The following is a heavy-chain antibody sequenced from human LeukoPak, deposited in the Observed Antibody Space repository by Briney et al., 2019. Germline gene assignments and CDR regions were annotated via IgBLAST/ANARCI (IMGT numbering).Heavy chain of an antibody. V-gene: IGHV3-23*01. D-gene: IGHD3-3*01. J-gene: IGHJ4*02. Sequence: GGSLRLSCAASGLTFSSYAMSWVRQAPGKGLEWVSAISGSGGSTYYADSVKGRFTISRDNSKNTLYLQMNSLRAEDTAVYYCAKDGMRLRFLEWLSFFDYWGQGTLVTVSS. CDR3: AKDGMRLRFLEWLSFFDY. CDR2: ISGSGGST. CDR1: GLTFSSYA.